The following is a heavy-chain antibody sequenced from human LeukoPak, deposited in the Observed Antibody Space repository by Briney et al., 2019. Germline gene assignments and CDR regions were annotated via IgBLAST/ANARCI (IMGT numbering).Heavy chain of an antibody. CDR3: ARGAYYYVGSGYVDY. CDR1: GFIFSSYT. J-gene: IGHJ4*02. D-gene: IGHD3-22*01. CDR2: ISYDGSNK. V-gene: IGHV3-30*04. Sequence: GGSLRLSCAASGFIFSSYTIHWVRQAPGKGLEWVAVISYDGSNKYYADSVKGRFTISRDNSKRTLNLQMNSLRPEDTAMYYCARGAYYYVGSGYVDYWGQGTLVTVSS.